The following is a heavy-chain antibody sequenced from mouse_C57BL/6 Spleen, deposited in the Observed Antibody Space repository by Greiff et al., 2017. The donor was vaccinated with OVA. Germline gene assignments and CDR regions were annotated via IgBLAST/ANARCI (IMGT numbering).Heavy chain of an antibody. J-gene: IGHJ2*01. V-gene: IGHV1-64*01. CDR2: IHPNSGST. D-gene: IGHD1-1*01. CDR1: GYTFTSYW. Sequence: QVHVKQPGAELVKPGASVKLSCKASGYTFTSYWMHWVKQRPGQGLEWIGMIHPNSGSTNYNEKFKSKATLTVDKSSSTAYMQLSSLTSEDSAVYYCARVITTVVPFDYWGQGTTLTVSS. CDR3: ARVITTVVPFDY.